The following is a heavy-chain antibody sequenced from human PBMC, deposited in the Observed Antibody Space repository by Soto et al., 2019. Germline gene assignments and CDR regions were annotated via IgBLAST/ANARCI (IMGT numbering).Heavy chain of an antibody. CDR3: ASSFLGYCSGGSCYRGFDY. D-gene: IGHD2-15*01. CDR1: GGTFSSYA. J-gene: IGHJ4*02. CDR2: IIPIFGTA. Sequence: QVQLVQSGAEVKKPGSSVKVSCKASGGTFSSYAISWVRQAPGQGLERMGGIIPIFGTANYAQKFQGRVTITADESTSTAYMELSSLRSEDTAVYYCASSFLGYCSGGSCYRGFDYWGQGTLVTVSS. V-gene: IGHV1-69*01.